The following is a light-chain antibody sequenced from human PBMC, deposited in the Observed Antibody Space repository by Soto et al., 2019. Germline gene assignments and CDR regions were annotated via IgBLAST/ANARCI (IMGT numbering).Light chain of an antibody. Sequence: QSVLTQPASVSGSPRQSITISCTGTSSDVGYYNYVSWYQQHPGKAPKLMIYEVNNRPSGVSNRFSGSKSGNTASLTIFGLQAEDEADYYCSSYTSSNTLVFGGGTKLTVL. CDR1: SSDVGYYNY. CDR3: SSYTSSNTLV. V-gene: IGLV2-14*01. CDR2: EVN. J-gene: IGLJ2*01.